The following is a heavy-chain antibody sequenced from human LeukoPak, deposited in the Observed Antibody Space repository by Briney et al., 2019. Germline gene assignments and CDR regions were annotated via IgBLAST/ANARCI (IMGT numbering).Heavy chain of an antibody. Sequence: GESLKISCQGFGYTFTTSWIGWVRQLPGKGLEWMAIIYAGNSDTKYSPSFQDQVSISTDRSISTAYLQWSSLQASDPAIYFWADLNHPDGRVYWGQGTPVTV. CDR3: ADLNHPDGRVY. J-gene: IGHJ4*02. V-gene: IGHV5-51*01. D-gene: IGHD5-24*01. CDR1: GYTFTTSW. CDR2: IYAGNSDT.